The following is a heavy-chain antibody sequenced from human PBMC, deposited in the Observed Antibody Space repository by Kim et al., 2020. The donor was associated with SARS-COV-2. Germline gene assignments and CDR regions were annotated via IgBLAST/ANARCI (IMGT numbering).Heavy chain of an antibody. Sequence: GGSLRLSCAASGFIFRNFGLHWVRQAPGKGLEWVAFISNDGATAIYADSVRGRFTISRDYSENKVYLQMDSLYAGDTDVYYCARPSSSHFDFWGQGTLVSVSS. D-gene: IGHD3-10*01. V-gene: IGHV3-33*05. J-gene: IGHJ4*02. CDR3: ARPSSSHFDF. CDR2: ISNDGATA. CDR1: GFIFRNFG.